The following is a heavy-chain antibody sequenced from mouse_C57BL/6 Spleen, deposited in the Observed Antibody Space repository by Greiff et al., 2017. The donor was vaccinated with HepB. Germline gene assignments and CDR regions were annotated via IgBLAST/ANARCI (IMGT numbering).Heavy chain of an antibody. V-gene: IGHV1-15*01. CDR1: GYTFTDYE. CDR3: TRPPGGY. J-gene: IGHJ2*01. Sequence: VKLQQSGAELVRPGASVTLSCKASGYTFTDYEMHWVKQTPVHGLEWIGAIDPETGGTAYNQKFKGKAILTADKSSSTAYMELRSLTSEDSAVYYCTRPPGGYWGQGTTLTVSS. CDR2: IDPETGGT.